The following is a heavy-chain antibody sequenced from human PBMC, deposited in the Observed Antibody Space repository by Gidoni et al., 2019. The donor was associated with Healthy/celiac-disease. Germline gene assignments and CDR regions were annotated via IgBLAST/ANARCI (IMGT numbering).Heavy chain of an antibody. CDR3: SGEEEGFGELDY. CDR2: ICGSGGST. CDR1: GFSFRIYA. V-gene: IGHV3-23*01. Sequence: EVQLLGSGGGLVQPGGSLGLSCAASGFSFRIYAMSWVRQSPGKGLEWVSDICGSGGSTYYADSVKGRFTISSDNSKNTLYLQMNSLRAEDTAVYYCSGEEEGFGELDYWGQGTLVTVSS. J-gene: IGHJ4*02. D-gene: IGHD3-10*01.